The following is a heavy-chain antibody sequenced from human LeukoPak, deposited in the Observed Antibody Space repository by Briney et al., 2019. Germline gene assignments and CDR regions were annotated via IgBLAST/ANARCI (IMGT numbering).Heavy chain of an antibody. J-gene: IGHJ3*01. CDR2: IYTSGGT. V-gene: IGHV4-61*02. CDR3: AGRGSSSGTFDV. CDR1: GGSISNLDYY. D-gene: IGHD2-2*01. Sequence: PSETLSPTCTVSGGSISNLDYYWTWIRQPAGKRLEWIGRIYTSGGTNYNPSLKSRVTMSVDKSKNQISLNLASLTAADTALYYCAGRGSSSGTFDVWGPGTFVTVSS.